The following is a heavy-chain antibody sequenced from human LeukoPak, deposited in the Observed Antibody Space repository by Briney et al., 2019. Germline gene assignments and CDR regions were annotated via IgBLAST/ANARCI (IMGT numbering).Heavy chain of an antibody. CDR2: ISGSGGST. CDR3: AKVELRYFPPNWFDP. J-gene: IGHJ5*02. Sequence: PGGPLRLSCAASGFTFSSYAMSWVRQAPGKGLEWVSAISGSGGSTYYADSVKGRFTISRDNSKNTLYLQMNSLRAEDTAVYYCAKVELRYFPPNWFDPWGQGTLVTVSS. V-gene: IGHV3-23*01. D-gene: IGHD3-9*01. CDR1: GFTFSSYA.